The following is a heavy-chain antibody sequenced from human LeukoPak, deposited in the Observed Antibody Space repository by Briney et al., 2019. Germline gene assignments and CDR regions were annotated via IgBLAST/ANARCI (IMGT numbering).Heavy chain of an antibody. D-gene: IGHD3-22*01. V-gene: IGHV4-30-2*01. J-gene: IGHJ3*02. Sequence: SQTLSLTCAVSGGSISSGGFSWSWIRQPPGKGLEWIGYIYHSGSTYYNPSLKSRVTISVDRSKNQFSLKLSSVTAADTAVYYCAGGDSSGHDAFDIWGQGTMVTVSS. CDR3: AGGDSSGHDAFDI. CDR1: GGSISSGGFS. CDR2: IYHSGST.